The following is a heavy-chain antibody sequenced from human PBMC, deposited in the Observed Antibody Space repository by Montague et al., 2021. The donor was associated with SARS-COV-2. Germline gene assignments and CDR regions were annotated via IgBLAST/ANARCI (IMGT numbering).Heavy chain of an antibody. V-gene: IGHV4-59*12. CDR1: GGSISSNY. CDR3: ARGDYYDSTGYYDY. J-gene: IGHJ4*01. D-gene: IGHD3-22*01. CDR2: IYYSGST. Sequence: SETLSLTCTVSGGSISSNYWSWIRQPPGKGLEWIGYIYYSGSTNYNPSLKSRVTISVDTSKNQFSPKVRSVTAADTAVYYCARGDYYDSTGYYDYWGQGTLVTVSS.